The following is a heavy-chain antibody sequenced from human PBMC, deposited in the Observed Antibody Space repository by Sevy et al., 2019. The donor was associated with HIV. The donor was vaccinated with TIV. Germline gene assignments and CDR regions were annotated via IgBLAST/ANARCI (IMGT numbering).Heavy chain of an antibody. CDR2: IGSGGGGT. V-gene: IGHV3-23*01. D-gene: IGHD6-19*01. CDR1: GFTFSSYA. J-gene: IGHJ4*02. CDR3: AKYGRIAVGGRDFDY. Sequence: GGSLRLSCAASGFTFSSYAMTWVRQAPGKGLEWVSSIGSGGGGTTYADSVKGRFTISRDNSKNTLSLQMDSLRAEDTAIYYCAKYGRIAVGGRDFDYWGQGTQVTVSS.